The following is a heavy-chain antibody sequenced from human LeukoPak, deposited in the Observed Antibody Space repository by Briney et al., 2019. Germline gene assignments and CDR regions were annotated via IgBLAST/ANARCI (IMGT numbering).Heavy chain of an antibody. CDR3: AKDPHPFLPSGSYYSDY. D-gene: IGHD1-26*01. CDR2: IRYDGSSK. Sequence: GGSLRLSCAASAFTFSSYGMHWVRQAPGKGLEWVAFIRYDGSSKYYADSVKGRFTISRDNSKNTLYLQMNSLRAEDTAVYYCAKDPHPFLPSGSYYSDYWGQGTLVTVSS. J-gene: IGHJ4*02. V-gene: IGHV3-30*02. CDR1: AFTFSSYG.